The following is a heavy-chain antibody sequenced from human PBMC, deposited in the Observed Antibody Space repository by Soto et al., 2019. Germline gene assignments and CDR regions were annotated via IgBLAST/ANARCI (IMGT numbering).Heavy chain of an antibody. CDR2: ISYDGSNK. CDR1: GFTFSSYG. V-gene: IGHV3-30*18. Sequence: QVQLVESGGGVVQPGRSLRLSCAASGFTFSSYGMHWVRQAPGKGLEWVAVISYDGSNKYYADSVKGRFTISRDNSKKTLYLQMNSLRAEDTAVYYCAKSVVATIPYFDYWGQGTLVTVSS. D-gene: IGHD5-12*01. J-gene: IGHJ4*02. CDR3: AKSVVATIPYFDY.